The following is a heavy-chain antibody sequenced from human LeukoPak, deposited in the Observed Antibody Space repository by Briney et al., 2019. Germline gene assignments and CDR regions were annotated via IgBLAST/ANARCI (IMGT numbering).Heavy chain of an antibody. CDR2: IYYSGST. D-gene: IGHD4-17*01. CDR1: GGSISSTTYY. V-gene: IGHV4-39*01. CDR3: ARLYGDYYFDY. Sequence: ASETLSLTCTVSGGSISSTTYYWGCIRQPPGKGLGWIGSIYYSGSTYYNPSLKSRVTMSVDTSKNQFSLNLSSVTAADTAVYYCARLYGDYYFDYWGRGTLVTVSS. J-gene: IGHJ4*02.